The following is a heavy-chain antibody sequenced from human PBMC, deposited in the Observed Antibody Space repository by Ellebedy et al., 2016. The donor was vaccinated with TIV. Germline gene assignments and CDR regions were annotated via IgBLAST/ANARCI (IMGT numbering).Heavy chain of an antibody. Sequence: MPSETLSLTCTVSGGSISSYYWSWIRPPPGKGLEWIGYIYYSGSTNYNPSLKSRVTISVDTSKNQFSLKLSSVTAADTAEYYCARNKGAGTGAEYFQHWGQGTLVTVSS. V-gene: IGHV4-59*01. D-gene: IGHD6-19*01. J-gene: IGHJ1*01. CDR1: GGSISSYY. CDR2: IYYSGST. CDR3: ARNKGAGTGAEYFQH.